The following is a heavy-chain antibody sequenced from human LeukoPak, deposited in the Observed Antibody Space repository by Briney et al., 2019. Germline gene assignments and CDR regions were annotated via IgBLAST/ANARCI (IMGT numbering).Heavy chain of an antibody. CDR2: IKQDGSEK. CDR3: ARDNWNDFTGFDY. D-gene: IGHD1-20*01. CDR1: GFTFSSYW. J-gene: IGHJ4*02. V-gene: IGHV3-7*01. Sequence: GGSLRLSCAASGFTFSSYWMSWVRQAPGKGLEWVANIKQDGSEKYYVDSVKGRFTISRDNAKNSLYLQMNSLRAEDTAVYYCARDNWNDFTGFDYWGQGTLVTVSS.